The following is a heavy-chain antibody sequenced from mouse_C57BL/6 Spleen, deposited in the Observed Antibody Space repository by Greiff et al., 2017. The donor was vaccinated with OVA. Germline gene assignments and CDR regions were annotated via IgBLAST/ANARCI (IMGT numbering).Heavy chain of an antibody. V-gene: IGHV1-50*01. CDR1: GYTFTSYW. J-gene: IGHJ2*01. Sequence: QVQLQQPGAELVKPGASVKLSCKASGYTFTSYWMQWVKQRPGRGLEWIGEIDPSDSYTNYNQKFKGKATLTVDTSSSTAYMQLSSLTSEDSAVYYCARGGYGSLDYWGQGTTLTVSS. CDR2: IDPSDSYT. D-gene: IGHD1-1*01. CDR3: ARGGYGSLDY.